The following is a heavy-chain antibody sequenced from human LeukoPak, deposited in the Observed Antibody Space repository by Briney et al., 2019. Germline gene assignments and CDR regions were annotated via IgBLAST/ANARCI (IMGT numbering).Heavy chain of an antibody. CDR1: GGSISSGDYY. CDR3: ARDRSDCGGDCYSGGMDV. V-gene: IGHV4-30-4*01. J-gene: IGHJ6*02. CDR2: IYYSGST. D-gene: IGHD2-21*02. Sequence: SETLSLTCTVSGGSISSGDYYWSWIRQPPGKGLEWIGYIYYSGSTYYNPSLKSRVTISVDTSNNPFSLKLSSVTAADTAVYYCARDRSDCGGDCYSGGMDVWGQGTTVTVSS.